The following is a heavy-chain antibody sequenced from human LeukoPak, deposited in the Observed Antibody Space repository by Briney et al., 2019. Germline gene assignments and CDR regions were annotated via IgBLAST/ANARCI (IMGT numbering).Heavy chain of an antibody. CDR2: INHSGST. Sequence: SETLSLTCAVSGESFSDYYWNWIRQPPGKGLEWIGEINHSGSTNYNPSLKSRVTISVDTSKNQFSLKLSSVTAADTAVYYCARVGPPSDSSGFDYWGQGTLVTVSS. D-gene: IGHD3-22*01. CDR3: ARVGPPSDSSGFDY. CDR1: GESFSDYY. J-gene: IGHJ4*02. V-gene: IGHV4-34*01.